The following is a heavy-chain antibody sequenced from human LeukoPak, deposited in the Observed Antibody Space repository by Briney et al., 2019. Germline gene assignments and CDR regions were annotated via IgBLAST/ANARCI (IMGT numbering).Heavy chain of an antibody. D-gene: IGHD6-13*01. CDR2: ISSDGSNK. J-gene: IGHJ4*02. Sequence: PGGSLRLSCAASGFTFSSYGIHWVRQAPGKGLEWVAVISSDGSNKYYTDSVKGRFTISRDNSKNTVYLQMNSLRGEDTAVYYCAKDQDLAAAGTWGSIDYWGQGTLVTVSS. CDR3: AKDQDLAAAGTWGSIDY. CDR1: GFTFSSYG. V-gene: IGHV3-30*18.